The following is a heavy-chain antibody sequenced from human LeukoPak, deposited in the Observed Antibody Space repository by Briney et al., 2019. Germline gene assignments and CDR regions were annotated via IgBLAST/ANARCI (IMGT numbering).Heavy chain of an antibody. CDR3: ARRKQQPYYYYYMDV. D-gene: IGHD6-13*01. Sequence: ASVKVSCKASGYTFTSYGISWVRQAPGQGLEWMGWISAYNGNTNYAQKLQGRVTMTTDTSTSTAYMELRSLRSDDTAVYYCARRKQQPYYYYYMDVWGKGTTVTVSS. CDR1: GYTFTSYG. V-gene: IGHV1-18*01. CDR2: ISAYNGNT. J-gene: IGHJ6*03.